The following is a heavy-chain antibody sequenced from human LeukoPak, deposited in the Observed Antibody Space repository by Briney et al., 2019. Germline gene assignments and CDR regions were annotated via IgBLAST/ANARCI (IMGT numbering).Heavy chain of an antibody. CDR3: ARDPREYSSSGVHNWFDP. D-gene: IGHD6-6*01. CDR2: IYYSGST. V-gene: IGHV4-59*01. J-gene: IGHJ5*02. CDR1: GGSLSSYY. Sequence: SETLSLTCPVSGGSLSSYYWSWIRQPPGKGLEWIGYIYYSGSTNYNPYLETRVTISVDTSKNQFSLKLISVTAADTAVYYCARDPREYSSSGVHNWFDPWGQGTLVTVSS.